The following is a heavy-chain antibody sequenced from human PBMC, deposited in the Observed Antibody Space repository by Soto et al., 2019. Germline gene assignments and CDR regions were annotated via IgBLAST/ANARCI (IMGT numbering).Heavy chain of an antibody. J-gene: IGHJ3*02. Sequence: SVKVSCKASGYTFTSYAMRWVRQAPVQRLEWMGWINAGNGNTKYSQKFQGRVTITRGTSASTAYMELSSLRSEDTAVYYCARINDRGYDFWSPPQDAFDIWGQATMVTVSS. CDR1: GYTFTSYA. CDR3: ARINDRGYDFWSPPQDAFDI. CDR2: INAGNGNT. V-gene: IGHV1-3*01. D-gene: IGHD3-3*01.